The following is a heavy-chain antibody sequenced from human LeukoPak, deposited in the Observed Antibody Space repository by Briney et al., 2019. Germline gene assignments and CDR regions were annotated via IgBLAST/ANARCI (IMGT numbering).Heavy chain of an antibody. CDR2: INPNSGGT. D-gene: IGHD2-2*01. CDR1: GYTFTGYY. V-gene: IGHV1-2*02. J-gene: IGHJ4*02. Sequence: ASVKVSCKASGYTFTGYYMHWVRQAPGQGLEWMGWINPNSGGTNYAQKFQGRVTMTRDTSISTAYMELSRLRSDDTAVYYCARSDIVVVPASGAFDCWGQGTLVTVSS. CDR3: ARSDIVVVPASGAFDC.